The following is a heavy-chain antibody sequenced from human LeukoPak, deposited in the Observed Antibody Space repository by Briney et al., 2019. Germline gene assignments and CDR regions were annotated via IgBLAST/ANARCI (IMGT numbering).Heavy chain of an antibody. J-gene: IGHJ4*02. Sequence: SETLSLTCSVSGASMSSNYWSWIRQPPGKGLEWIGYIYHSGNTNYSPSLESRVTMSVDESKNQFSLRVHFVSAADTAVYYCASTRRAAVAGRFDSWGQGTLVTVSS. CDR1: GASMSSNY. CDR3: ASTRRAAVAGRFDS. CDR2: IYHSGNT. V-gene: IGHV4-4*09. D-gene: IGHD6-19*01.